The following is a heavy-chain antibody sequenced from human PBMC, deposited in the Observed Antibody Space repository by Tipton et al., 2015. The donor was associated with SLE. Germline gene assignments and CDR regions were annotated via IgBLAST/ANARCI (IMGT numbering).Heavy chain of an antibody. CDR3: ARGGGVFYYYYGMDV. CDR2: ISYSGSS. J-gene: IGHJ6*02. D-gene: IGHD3-10*01. CDR1: GGSISSGGYY. Sequence: TLSLTCTVSGGSISSGGYYWSWIRQSPGKGLEWIGYISYSGSSYVNPSLERRVTMPVDTSKNQFSLKLSSVTAADTAVYYCARGGGVFYYYYGMDVWGQGTTVTASS. V-gene: IGHV4-31*03.